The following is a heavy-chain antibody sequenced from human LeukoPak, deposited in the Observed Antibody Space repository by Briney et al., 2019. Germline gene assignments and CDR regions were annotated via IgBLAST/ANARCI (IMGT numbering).Heavy chain of an antibody. V-gene: IGHV1-24*01. CDR3: ARAVPYYFGSGSTEEFDY. Sequence: ASVKVSCKVSGYTLTELSMHWVRQAPGKGLEWMGGFDPEDGETIYAQKFQGRVTMTEDTSTSTAYMELRSLRSGDTAFYYCARAVPYYFGSGSTEEFDYWGQGTLVTVSS. CDR1: GYTLTELS. D-gene: IGHD3-10*01. J-gene: IGHJ4*02. CDR2: FDPEDGET.